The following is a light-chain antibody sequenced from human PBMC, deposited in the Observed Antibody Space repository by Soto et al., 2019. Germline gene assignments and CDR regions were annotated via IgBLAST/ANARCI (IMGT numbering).Light chain of an antibody. CDR1: SSNIGAHYD. Sequence: QSVLTQPPSVSGAPGQRVTISCTGSSSNIGAHYDVHWYQQLPGTAPKLLIYGNSNRPSGVPDRFSGSKSGTSASLAITGLQAEDEADYYCQSYDGSLSGLYVFGTGTKV. CDR3: QSYDGSLSGLYV. J-gene: IGLJ1*01. CDR2: GNS. V-gene: IGLV1-40*01.